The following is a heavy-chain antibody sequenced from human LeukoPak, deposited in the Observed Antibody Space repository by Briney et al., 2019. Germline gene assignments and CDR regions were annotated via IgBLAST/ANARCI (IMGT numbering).Heavy chain of an antibody. CDR1: GGSISSGSYY. CDR2: IYTSGST. V-gene: IGHV4-61*02. J-gene: IGHJ6*03. CDR3: ARGERQYQLLWDFYYYYMDV. D-gene: IGHD2-2*01. Sequence: NPSQTLSLTCTVSGGSISSGSYYWSWIRQPAGKRLEWIGRIYTSGSTNYNPSLKSRVTISVDTSKNQFSLKLSSVPAADTAVYYCARGERQYQLLWDFYYYYMDVWGKGTTVTVSS.